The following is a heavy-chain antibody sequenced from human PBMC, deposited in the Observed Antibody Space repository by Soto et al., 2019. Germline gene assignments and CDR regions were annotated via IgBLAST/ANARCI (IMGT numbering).Heavy chain of an antibody. CDR1: GGSISSTNW. Sequence: AETLSLTCAVSGGSISSTNWWSWVRQPPGKGLEWVGEIYHSGSTNYNPSLKSRVAISVDTSKNKFSLKLTSVTAADTAVYYCATSALYFYGGIDYWGPGTLVTVSS. D-gene: IGHD4-17*01. CDR2: IYHSGST. V-gene: IGHV4-4*02. J-gene: IGHJ4*02. CDR3: ATSALYFYGGIDY.